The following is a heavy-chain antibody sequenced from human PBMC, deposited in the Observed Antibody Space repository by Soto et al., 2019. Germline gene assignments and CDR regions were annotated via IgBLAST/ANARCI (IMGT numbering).Heavy chain of an antibody. CDR3: ARVGYSGYDSIFGDY. V-gene: IGHV4-31*03. CDR1: GGSISSGGYY. CDR2: IYYSGST. D-gene: IGHD5-12*01. J-gene: IGHJ4*02. Sequence: QVQLQESGPGLVKPSQTLSLTCTVSGGSISSGGYYWSWIRQHPGKGLEWIGYIYYSGSTYYNPSLMSRVTISVDTSKNQFSLKLSSVTAADTAVYYCARVGYSGYDSIFGDYWGQGTLVTVSS.